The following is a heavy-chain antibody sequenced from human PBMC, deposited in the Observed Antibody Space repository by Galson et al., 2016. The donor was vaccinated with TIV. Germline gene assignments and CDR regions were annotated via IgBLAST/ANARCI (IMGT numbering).Heavy chain of an antibody. D-gene: IGHD1-14*01. CDR2: IIPMFGST. Sequence: INWVRQAPGQGLEWMGRIIPMFGSTTYAQKFQGRLTIIADISTSTNYMELVLSSLRSDDTAVYYCAREGIGTTSYYYGLDVWGQGTAVTVSS. V-gene: IGHV1-69*06. J-gene: IGHJ6*02. CDR3: AREGIGTTSYYYGLDV.